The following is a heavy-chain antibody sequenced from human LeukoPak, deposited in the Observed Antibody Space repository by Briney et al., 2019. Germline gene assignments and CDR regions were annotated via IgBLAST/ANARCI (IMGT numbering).Heavy chain of an antibody. CDR2: IYTSGST. D-gene: IGHD2-2*01. Sequence: SETLSLTCTVSGGSISSYYWSWIRQPPGKGLEWIGYIYTSGSTNYNPSLKSRVTISVDTSKNQFSLKLSSVTAADTAVYYCARKYCSSTRCYDYFDYWGLGTLVTVSS. J-gene: IGHJ4*02. CDR1: GGSISSYY. CDR3: ARKYCSSTRCYDYFDY. V-gene: IGHV4-4*09.